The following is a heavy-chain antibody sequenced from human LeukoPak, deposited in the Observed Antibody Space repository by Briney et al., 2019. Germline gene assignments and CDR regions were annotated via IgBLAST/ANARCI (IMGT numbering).Heavy chain of an antibody. CDR1: GFPFGDYA. V-gene: IGHV3-49*04. J-gene: IGHJ4*02. CDR2: IGSKISGGTT. Sequence: PGRSLRLSCTTSGFPFGDYAMTLVRQAQGKGLEWLGSIGSKISGGTTDYAASVKGRCTISRDDSKVNAYLQMNTLKTEDTAIYYCARGAFEYDTSGYYYTFDYWGQRSLVTVSS. D-gene: IGHD3-22*01. CDR3: ARGAFEYDTSGYYYTFDY.